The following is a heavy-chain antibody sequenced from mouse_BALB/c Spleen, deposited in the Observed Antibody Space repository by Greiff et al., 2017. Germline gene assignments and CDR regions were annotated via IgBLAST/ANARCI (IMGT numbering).Heavy chain of an antibody. CDR1: GFTFSSYA. CDR3: ARGGLDYDYAMDY. J-gene: IGHJ4*01. V-gene: IGHV5-6-5*01. CDR2: ISSGGST. Sequence: EVQRVESGGGLVKPGGSLKLSCAASGFTFSSYAMSWVRQTPEKRLEWVASISSGGSTYYPDSVKGRFTISRDNARNILYLQMSSLRSEDTAMYYCARGGLDYDYAMDYWGQGTSVTVSS. D-gene: IGHD2-4*01.